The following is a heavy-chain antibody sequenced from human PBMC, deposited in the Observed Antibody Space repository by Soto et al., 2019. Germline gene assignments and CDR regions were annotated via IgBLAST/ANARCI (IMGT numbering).Heavy chain of an antibody. CDR1: GGSIITSTYY. CDR2: IYYSGST. Sequence: PSETLSLTCTVSGGSIITSTYYWGWMRQAPGKGLEWIGSIYYSGSTYYTPSLKRRATISVDTSKNQFSLNLRSVTAADTAVYYCARGIDYYGSGSYYSRQHFDYWGQGALVTVSS. J-gene: IGHJ4*02. V-gene: IGHV4-39*01. CDR3: ARGIDYYGSGSYYSRQHFDY. D-gene: IGHD3-10*01.